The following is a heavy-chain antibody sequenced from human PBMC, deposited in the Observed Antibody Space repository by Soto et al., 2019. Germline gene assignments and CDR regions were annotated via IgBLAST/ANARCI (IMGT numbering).Heavy chain of an antibody. V-gene: IGHV4-59*01. J-gene: IGHJ4*02. D-gene: IGHD3-22*01. CDR1: GGSISSYY. CDR2: IYYSGST. CDR3: AREFIGYYYDSSGYFDY. Sequence: SETLSLTCTVSGGSISSYYWSWIRQPPGKGLEWIGYIYYSGSTNYNPSLKSRVTISVDTSKNQFSLKLSSVTAADTAVHYCAREFIGYYYDSSGYFDYWGQGTLVTVSS.